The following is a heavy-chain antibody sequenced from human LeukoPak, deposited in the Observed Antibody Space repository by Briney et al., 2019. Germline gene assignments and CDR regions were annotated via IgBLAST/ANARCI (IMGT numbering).Heavy chain of an antibody. CDR3: ARSDFGDYYYYYMDV. J-gene: IGHJ6*03. Sequence: GGSLRLSCAASGITFTNYAMSWVRQAPGKGLEWVSAISGNGASTYYADSVKGRFTISRDNAKNSLYLQMNSLRAEDTAVYYCARSDFGDYYYYYMDVWGKGTTVTVSS. V-gene: IGHV3-23*01. D-gene: IGHD3-3*01. CDR1: GITFTNYA. CDR2: ISGNGAST.